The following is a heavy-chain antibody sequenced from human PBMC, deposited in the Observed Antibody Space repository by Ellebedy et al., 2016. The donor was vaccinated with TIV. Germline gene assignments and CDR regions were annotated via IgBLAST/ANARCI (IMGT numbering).Heavy chain of an antibody. Sequence: GESLKISXAASGFTFTNFAMHWVRQAPGKGLEWVAVISDDGSKIYYADSVRGRFTISRDNSKNTLYLQMNSLRGEDTAVYFCASDSSVYFGMDVWGQGTTVTVSS. CDR3: ASDSSVYFGMDV. J-gene: IGHJ6*02. D-gene: IGHD5/OR15-5a*01. CDR1: GFTFTNFA. V-gene: IGHV3-30-3*01. CDR2: ISDDGSKI.